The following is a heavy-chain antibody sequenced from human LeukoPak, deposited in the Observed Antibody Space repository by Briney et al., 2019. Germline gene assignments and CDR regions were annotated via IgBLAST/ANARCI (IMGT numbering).Heavy chain of an antibody. D-gene: IGHD6-19*01. CDR2: IRYDESNK. V-gene: IGHV3-30*02. CDR1: GFIFSNYG. J-gene: IGHJ5*02. CDR3: ATMQWLEGVDWFDP. Sequence: GGSLLLSCAASGFIFSNYGMHWVRQAPGKGLEWVAFIRYDESNKFYADSVKGRFTISRDNSKNILFLQMNSLRAEDTAVYYCATMQWLEGVDWFDPWGQGTLVTVSS.